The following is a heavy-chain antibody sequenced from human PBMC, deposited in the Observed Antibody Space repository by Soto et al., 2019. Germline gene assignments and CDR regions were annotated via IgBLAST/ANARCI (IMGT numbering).Heavy chain of an antibody. CDR3: ARVRSGSYYYYYGMDV. D-gene: IGHD1-26*01. CDR2: IKQDGSEK. CDR1: GFTFSSYW. V-gene: IGHV3-7*01. J-gene: IGHJ6*02. Sequence: GGSLRLSCAASGFTFSSYWMSWVRQAPGKGLEWVANIKQDGSEKYYADSVKGRFTISRDNAKNTLYLQMNSLRAEDTAVYYCARVRSGSYYYYYGMDVWGQGTTVTVSS.